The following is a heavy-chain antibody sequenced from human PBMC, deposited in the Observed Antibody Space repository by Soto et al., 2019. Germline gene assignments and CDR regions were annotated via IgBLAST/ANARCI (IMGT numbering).Heavy chain of an antibody. V-gene: IGHV2-5*02. CDR2: IYWDDDK. Sequence: ITLKESGPTLVKPTQTLTLTCIFSGFSLTTSKVGVGWIRQPPGKALEWLALIYWDDDKRYSPSLNNRLTITKDTSKNQVVLTMTNMDPVDTATYYCAHTFPPAFDIWGQGTMVTVSS. CDR3: AHTFPPAFDI. J-gene: IGHJ3*02. CDR1: GFSLTTSKVG.